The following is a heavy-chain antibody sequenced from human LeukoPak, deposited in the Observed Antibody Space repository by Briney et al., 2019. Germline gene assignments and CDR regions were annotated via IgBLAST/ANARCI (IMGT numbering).Heavy chain of an antibody. J-gene: IGHJ6*03. CDR2: INPSGGST. Sequence: ALVKVSCKASGYTFTSYYMHWVRQAPGQGLEWMGIINPSGGSTSYAQKFQGRVTITRNTSISTAYMELSSLRSEDTAVYYCARVKRIAARPKGYYMDVWGKGTTITVSS. CDR1: GYTFTSYY. D-gene: IGHD6-6*01. CDR3: ARVKRIAARPKGYYMDV. V-gene: IGHV1-46*01.